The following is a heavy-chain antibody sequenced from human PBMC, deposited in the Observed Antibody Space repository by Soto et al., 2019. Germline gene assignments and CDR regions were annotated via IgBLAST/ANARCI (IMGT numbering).Heavy chain of an antibody. J-gene: IGHJ3*02. CDR3: ASNIFYDFWSGYYAFDI. CDR1: GFILSSYW. CDR2: IKPDGSGK. D-gene: IGHD3-3*01. V-gene: IGHV3-7*01. Sequence: EVQLVESGGDFVQPGGSLRLSCVASGFILSSYWMSWVRQAPGKGLEWVANIKPDGSGKYYLDSVKGRFTISRDNAKNSLFLQMHSLRAEDTAVYYCASNIFYDFWSGYYAFDIWGRGTMVTVSS.